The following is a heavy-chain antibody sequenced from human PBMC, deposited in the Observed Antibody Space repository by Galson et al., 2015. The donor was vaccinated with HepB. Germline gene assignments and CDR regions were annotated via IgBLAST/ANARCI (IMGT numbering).Heavy chain of an antibody. D-gene: IGHD2-15*01. J-gene: IGHJ3*02. Sequence: SLRLSCAASGFTFSSYAMHWVRQAPGKGLEWVAVISYDGSNKYYADSVKGRFTISRDNSKNTLYLQMNSLRAEDTAVYYCARGKKYCSGGSCFSDAFDIWGQGTMVTVSS. V-gene: IGHV3-30*04. CDR2: ISYDGSNK. CDR1: GFTFSSYA. CDR3: ARGKKYCSGGSCFSDAFDI.